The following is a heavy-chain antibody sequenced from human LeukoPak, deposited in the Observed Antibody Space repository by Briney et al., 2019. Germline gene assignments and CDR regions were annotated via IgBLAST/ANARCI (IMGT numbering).Heavy chain of an antibody. Sequence: GGSLRLSCAVSGFTFSNYWMSWVRQGPGKGLEWVANIKEDGSAKYYVDSVKGRFTVSRDNAMNSLYLQMNSLRVEDTAAYYCARRGSLDDWGQGTLVTVSS. CDR2: IKEDGSAK. V-gene: IGHV3-7*01. D-gene: IGHD3-10*01. J-gene: IGHJ4*02. CDR3: ARRGSLDD. CDR1: GFTFSNYW.